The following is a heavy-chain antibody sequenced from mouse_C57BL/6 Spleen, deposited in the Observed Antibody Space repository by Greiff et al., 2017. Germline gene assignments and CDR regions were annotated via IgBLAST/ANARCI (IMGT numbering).Heavy chain of an antibody. D-gene: IGHD2-3*01. CDR2: IYPGDGDT. Sequence: QVQLQQSGAELVKPGASVKISCKASGYAFSSYWMNWVKQRPGKGLEWIGQIYPGDGDTNYNGKFKGKATLTADKSSSTAYKQLSSLTSEDSAVYFCARDDGYHRAMDYWGQGTSVTVSS. J-gene: IGHJ4*01. V-gene: IGHV1-80*01. CDR1: GYAFSSYW. CDR3: ARDDGYHRAMDY.